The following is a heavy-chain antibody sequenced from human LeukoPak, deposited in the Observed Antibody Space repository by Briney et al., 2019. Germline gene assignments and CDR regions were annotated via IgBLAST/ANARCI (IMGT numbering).Heavy chain of an antibody. V-gene: IGHV4-59*01. J-gene: IGHJ4*02. Sequence: SETLSLTCTVSGASLSTYSCVWIRQPPGKGLEWIGHLHYSGTTNYNPSLKSRVTISVDTSKNQFSLKLSSVTAADTAVYYCAGGSGSGWMVDSWGQGILVTVSS. CDR3: AGGSGSGWMVDS. D-gene: IGHD6-19*01. CDR2: LHYSGTT. CDR1: GASLSTYS.